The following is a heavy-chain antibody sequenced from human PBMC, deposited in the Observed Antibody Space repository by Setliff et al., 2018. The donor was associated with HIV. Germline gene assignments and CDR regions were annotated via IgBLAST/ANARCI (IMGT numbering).Heavy chain of an antibody. Sequence: SETLSLTCTVSGGSISSYYWSWIRQPPGKGLEWIGYIYYRGSTNYNPSLKSRVTISVDTSKNQFSLKLSSVTAADTAVYYCARVVPLRDSSGSIDYWGQGTLVTVSS. CDR2: IYYRGST. J-gene: IGHJ4*02. CDR1: GGSISSYY. D-gene: IGHD6-19*01. V-gene: IGHV4-59*01. CDR3: ARVVPLRDSSGSIDY.